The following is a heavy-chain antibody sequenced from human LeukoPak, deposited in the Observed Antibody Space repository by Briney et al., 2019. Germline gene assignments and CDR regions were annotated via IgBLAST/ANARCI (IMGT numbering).Heavy chain of an antibody. Sequence: SETLSLTCTVSGGSINSRSYYWGWIRQPPGKGLEWIGSVYYGGTTYYNPSLKSRVTISEDTSKNQFSLKLSSVTAADTAVYYCARRAATVTTGYYYYYMDVWGKGTTVTVSS. J-gene: IGHJ6*03. CDR3: ARRAATVTTGYYYYYMDV. CDR2: VYYGGTT. CDR1: GGSINSRSYY. V-gene: IGHV4-39*01. D-gene: IGHD4-17*01.